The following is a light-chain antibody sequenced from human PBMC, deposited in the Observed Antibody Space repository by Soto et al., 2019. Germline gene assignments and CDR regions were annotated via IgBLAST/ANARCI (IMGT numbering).Light chain of an antibody. CDR2: DAS. Sequence: DIQMTQSPSTLSASVGDRVTITCRASQSISSWLAWYHQKPGKAPKLLIYDASSLESGVPSRFSGSGSGTEFTLTISSLQPDDFATYYCQQYNSYQYTFGQGTKLEIK. J-gene: IGKJ2*01. V-gene: IGKV1-5*01. CDR1: QSISSW. CDR3: QQYNSYQYT.